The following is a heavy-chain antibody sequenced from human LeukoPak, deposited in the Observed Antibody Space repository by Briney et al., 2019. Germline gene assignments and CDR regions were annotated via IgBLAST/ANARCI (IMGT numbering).Heavy chain of an antibody. Sequence: GESLQISCKGSEYSFTTYWIAWVRQMPGKGLEWMGIIYPGDSDTRYGPSFQGQVTTSADKSINTAYLPWSSLKASDTAMYFCARRGNCIGDSLEYFDYWGHGTLVTVSS. CDR2: IYPGDSDT. CDR1: EYSFTTYW. CDR3: ARRGNCIGDSLEYFDY. J-gene: IGHJ4*01. D-gene: IGHD2-15*01. V-gene: IGHV5-51*01.